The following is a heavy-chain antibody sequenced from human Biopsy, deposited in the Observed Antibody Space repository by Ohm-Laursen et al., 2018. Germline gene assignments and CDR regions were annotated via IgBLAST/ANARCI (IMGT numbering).Heavy chain of an antibody. D-gene: IGHD1-1*01. V-gene: IGHV1-24*01. CDR3: AADINVWNVNY. CDR1: GYTLTELS. J-gene: IGHJ4*02. CDR2: FAPENGKT. Sequence: SSVKVSCKVSGYTLTELSMHWVRQAPGKGLEWMGGFAPENGKTVYAQNFQARVSMTEDTSTDTAYMELRSLRSEDTAVYYCAADINVWNVNYWGKGTQVTVSS.